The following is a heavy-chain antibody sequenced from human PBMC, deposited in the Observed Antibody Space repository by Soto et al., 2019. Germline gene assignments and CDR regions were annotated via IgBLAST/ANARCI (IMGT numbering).Heavy chain of an antibody. CDR3: ARGGPDNAVVAAWYYFDY. V-gene: IGHV4-39*07. CDR1: GASISSSSYY. D-gene: IGHD2-15*01. J-gene: IGHJ4*02. CDR2: IYYSGST. Sequence: QLQLQESGPGLVKPSETLSLTCTGSGASISSSSYYWGWIRQPPGKGLEWIGSIYYSGSTYYNPSLKSRVTISVDTSKNQFSLKLSSVTAADTAVYYCARGGPDNAVVAAWYYFDYWGQGTLVTVSS.